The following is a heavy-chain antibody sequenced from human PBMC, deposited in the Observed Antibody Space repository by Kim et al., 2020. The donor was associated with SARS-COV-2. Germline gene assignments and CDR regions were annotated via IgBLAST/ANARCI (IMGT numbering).Heavy chain of an antibody. V-gene: IGHV3-33*01. D-gene: IGHD5-12*01. CDR2: IWYDGSNK. Sequence: GGSLRLSCAASGFTFSSYGMHWVHQAPGKGLEWVAVIWYDGSNKYYADSVKGRFTISRDNSKNTLYLQMNSLRAEDTAVYYCASSPDSGYDWVGHYGMDVWGQGTTVTVSS. J-gene: IGHJ6*02. CDR3: ASSPDSGYDWVGHYGMDV. CDR1: GFTFSSYG.